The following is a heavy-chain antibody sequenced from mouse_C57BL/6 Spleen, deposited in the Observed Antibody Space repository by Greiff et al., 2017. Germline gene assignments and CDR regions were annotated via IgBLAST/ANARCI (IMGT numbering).Heavy chain of an antibody. J-gene: IGHJ4*01. D-gene: IGHD2-4*01. V-gene: IGHV2-5*01. CDR3: AKNDDYDYYAMDY. CDR1: GFSLTSYG. CDR2: IWRGGST. Sequence: VHLVESGPGLVQPSQSLSITCTVSGFSLTSYGVHWVRQSPGKGLEWLGVIWRGGSTDYNAAFMSRLSITKDNSKSQVFFKMNSLQADDTAIYYCAKNDDYDYYAMDYWGQGTSVTVSS.